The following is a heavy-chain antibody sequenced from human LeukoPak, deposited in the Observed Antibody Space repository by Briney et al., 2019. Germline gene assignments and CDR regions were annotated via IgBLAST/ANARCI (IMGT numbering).Heavy chain of an antibody. J-gene: IGHJ4*02. CDR3: ARLVVPAAAPRYYFYY. CDR1: GGSISSGGYY. D-gene: IGHD2-2*01. V-gene: IGHV4-31*03. Sequence: SETLSLTCTVSGGSISSGGYYWSWIRQHPGKGLEWIGYIYYSGSTYYNPSLKSRVTISVDTSKNQFSLKLSSVTAADTAVYYCARLVVPAAAPRYYFYYWGQGTLVTVSS. CDR2: IYYSGST.